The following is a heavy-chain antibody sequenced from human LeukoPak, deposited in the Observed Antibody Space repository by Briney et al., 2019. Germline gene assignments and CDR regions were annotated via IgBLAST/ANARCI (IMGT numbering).Heavy chain of an antibody. Sequence: SETLSLTCSVSGDSVSRSDSYWDWIRQPSGKGLEWIGTIYYSGRTYYSPSLKSRVTMSVDPSNNQFSLNLRSVTAADTALYYCARRRYYDGSGYLEWGQGTLLSVSS. CDR2: IYYSGRT. D-gene: IGHD3-22*01. V-gene: IGHV4-39*01. J-gene: IGHJ1*01. CDR3: ARRRYYDGSGYLE. CDR1: GDSVSRSDSY.